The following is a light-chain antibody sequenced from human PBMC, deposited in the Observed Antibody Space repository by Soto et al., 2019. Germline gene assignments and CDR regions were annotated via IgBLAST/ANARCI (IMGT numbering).Light chain of an antibody. Sequence: ESVLTQSPATLSLSPGERATLSCRASQSIGSSLAWYQQKPGQAPRLLIYDASNRATGIPARFSGSGSGTDFTLTISSLEPEDFAVYYCQQRSDWPLTFGGGTKVEMK. V-gene: IGKV3-11*01. J-gene: IGKJ4*01. CDR3: QQRSDWPLT. CDR1: QSIGSS. CDR2: DAS.